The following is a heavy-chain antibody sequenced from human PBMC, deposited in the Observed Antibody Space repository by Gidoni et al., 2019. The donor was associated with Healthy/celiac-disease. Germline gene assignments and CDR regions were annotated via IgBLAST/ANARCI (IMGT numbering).Heavy chain of an antibody. D-gene: IGHD4-17*01. Sequence: EVQLLESGGGLVQPGWSLRLSCSASGFTFRSYALIWFRQAPGQGLELVSEISGRGGSKYHANSVKGRFTISRDNSKNTLYLQMNSLRAEDTAVYYCAKPLPRSTVVKGYYYYYYGMDVWGQGTTVTVSS. J-gene: IGHJ6*02. CDR3: AKPLPRSTVVKGYYYYYYGMDV. CDR2: ISGRGGSK. CDR1: GFTFRSYA. V-gene: IGHV3-23*01.